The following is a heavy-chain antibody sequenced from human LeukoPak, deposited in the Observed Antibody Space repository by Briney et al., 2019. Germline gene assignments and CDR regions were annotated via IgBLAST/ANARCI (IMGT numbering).Heavy chain of an antibody. V-gene: IGHV4-4*07. D-gene: IGHD2-21*02. Sequence: SETLSLTCTVSGGSISIYYWSWIRQPAGKGLEWIGRIYTSGSTKYNPSLKRRVTISVDTSKNQFSLKLSSVTAADTAVYYCARTYCGGDCRGYYYYYYMDVWGKGTTVTISS. J-gene: IGHJ6*03. CDR1: GGSISIYY. CDR3: ARTYCGGDCRGYYYYYYMDV. CDR2: IYTSGST.